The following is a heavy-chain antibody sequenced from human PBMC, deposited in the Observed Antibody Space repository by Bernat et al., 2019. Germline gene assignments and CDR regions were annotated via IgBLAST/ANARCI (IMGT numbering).Heavy chain of an antibody. CDR1: GFTFSSYS. D-gene: IGHD4-17*01. CDR2: ISSSSSTI. CDR3: ARPNDYGDYEGDY. J-gene: IGHJ4*02. Sequence: VQLVESGGGVVQPGRSLRLSCAASGFTFSSYSMNWVRQAPGKGLEWVSYISSSSSTIYYADSVKGRFTISRDNAKNSLYLQMNSLRAEDTAVYYCARPNDYGDYEGDYWGQGTLVTVSS. V-gene: IGHV3-48*01.